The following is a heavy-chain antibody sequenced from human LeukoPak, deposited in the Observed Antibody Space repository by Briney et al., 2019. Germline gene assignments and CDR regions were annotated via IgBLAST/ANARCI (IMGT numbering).Heavy chain of an antibody. CDR1: GYTFTGYY. CDR2: INPNSGGT. D-gene: IGHD2-21*02. J-gene: IGHJ4*02. Sequence: GASVKVSCKASGYTFTGYYMHWVRQAPGQGLEWMGWINPNSGGTNYAQKFQGRVTMTTDTSTSTAYMELRSLRSDDTAVYYCARLFDYCGGDCYNFDYWGQGTLVTVSS. V-gene: IGHV1-2*02. CDR3: ARLFDYCGGDCYNFDY.